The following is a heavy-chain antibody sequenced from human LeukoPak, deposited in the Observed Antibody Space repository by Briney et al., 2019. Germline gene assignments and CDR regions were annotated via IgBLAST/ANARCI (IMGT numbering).Heavy chain of an antibody. CDR2: IIPIFGTA. V-gene: IGHV1-69*06. CDR1: GGTFSSYA. D-gene: IGHD1-26*01. CDR3: ARETIWDKGSYGY. Sequence: SVKVSCKASGGTFSSYAISWVRQAPGQGLEWMGGIIPIFGTANYAQKFQGRVTITADKSTSTAYMELSSLRSEDTAVYYCARETIWDKGSYGYWGQGALVTVSS. J-gene: IGHJ4*02.